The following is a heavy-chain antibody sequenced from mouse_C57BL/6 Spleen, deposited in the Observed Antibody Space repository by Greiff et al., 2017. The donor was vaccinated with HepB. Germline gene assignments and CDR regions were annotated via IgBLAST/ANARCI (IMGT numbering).Heavy chain of an antibody. J-gene: IGHJ4*01. V-gene: IGHV1-26*01. CDR2: INPNNGGT. D-gene: IGHD4-1*01. Sequence: EVQLQQSGPELVKPGALVKISCKASGYTFTDYYMNWVKQSHGKSLEWIGDINPNNGGTSYTQKFKGKATLTVDKSSSTAYMELRSLTSEDSAVYYCARSIGNGMDYWGQGTSVTVSS. CDR3: ARSIGNGMDY. CDR1: GYTFTDYY.